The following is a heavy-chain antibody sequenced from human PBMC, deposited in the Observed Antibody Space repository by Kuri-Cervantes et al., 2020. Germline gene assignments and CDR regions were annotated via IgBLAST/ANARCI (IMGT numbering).Heavy chain of an antibody. J-gene: IGHJ4*02. V-gene: IGHV3-49*04. CDR2: ITIKGYGRTA. Sequence: GESLKISCSASGFSFEDYAMSWVRQAPGKGLEWVSFITIKGYGRTAEYAASVKGRFTISRDDSKSIAYLQMNSLKTEDTAVYYCTTSPPGYYDSSGFHYASAFWGQGTLVTVSS. D-gene: IGHD3-22*01. CDR3: TTSPPGYYDSSGFHYASAF. CDR1: GFSFEDYA.